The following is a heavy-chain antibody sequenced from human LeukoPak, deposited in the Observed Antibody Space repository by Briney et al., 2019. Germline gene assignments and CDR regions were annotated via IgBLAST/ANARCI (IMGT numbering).Heavy chain of an antibody. CDR1: GGSISSSSYY. Sequence: SETLSLTCTVSGGSISSSSYYWGWIRQPPGKGLEWIGSIYYSGSTYYNPSLKSRVTISVDTSKNQFSLKLSSVTAADTAVYYCARPKPGRPPDAFDIWGQGTMVTVSS. D-gene: IGHD1-1*01. J-gene: IGHJ3*02. CDR2: IYYSGST. V-gene: IGHV4-39*01. CDR3: ARPKPGRPPDAFDI.